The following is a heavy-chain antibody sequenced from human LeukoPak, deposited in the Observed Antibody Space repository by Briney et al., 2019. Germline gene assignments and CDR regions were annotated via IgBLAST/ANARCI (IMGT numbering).Heavy chain of an antibody. CDR1: GGSISSSSYY. Sequence: SETLSLTCTVSGGSISSSSYYWGWIRQPPGKGLEWIGSIYYSGSTYYNPSLKSRVTISVDTSKNQFSLKLSSVTAADTAVYYCASYCSSTSCYDGRNAFDIWGQGTMVTVSS. CDR2: IYYSGST. V-gene: IGHV4-39*07. CDR3: ASYCSSTSCYDGRNAFDI. D-gene: IGHD2-2*01. J-gene: IGHJ3*02.